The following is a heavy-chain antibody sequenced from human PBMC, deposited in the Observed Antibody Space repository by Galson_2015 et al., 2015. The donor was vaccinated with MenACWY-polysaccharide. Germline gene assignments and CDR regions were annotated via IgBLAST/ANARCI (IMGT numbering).Heavy chain of an antibody. Sequence: SLRLSCAASGLTFSNWWMTWVRQAPGKGLEWVASIKKDGSEKYYVDSVKGRFTISRDNAKDSLYLQMTRLRAEDSAVYFCARGRLGLGLWGQGTTVTVSS. D-gene: IGHD7-27*01. V-gene: IGHV3-7*01. CDR1: GLTFSNWW. CDR3: ARGRLGLGL. CDR2: IKKDGSEK. J-gene: IGHJ6*02.